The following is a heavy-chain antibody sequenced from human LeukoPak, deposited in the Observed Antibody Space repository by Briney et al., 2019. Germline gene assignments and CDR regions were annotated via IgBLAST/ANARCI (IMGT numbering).Heavy chain of an antibody. CDR3: AREYVRDTAASGGYFDL. CDR2: IYYSGST. CDR1: GGSISSYY. Sequence: SETLSLTCTVSGGSISSYYWSWIRQPPGKGLEWIGYIYYSGSTNYYPSLKSRVTISVDTSKNQFSLKLSSVTAADTAVYYCAREYVRDTAASGGYFDLWGRGTLVTVSS. J-gene: IGHJ2*01. D-gene: IGHD6-13*01. V-gene: IGHV4-59*01.